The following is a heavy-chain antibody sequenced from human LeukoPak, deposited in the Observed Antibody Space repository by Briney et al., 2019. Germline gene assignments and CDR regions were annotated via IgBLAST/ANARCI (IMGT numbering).Heavy chain of an antibody. D-gene: IGHD4-17*01. J-gene: IGHJ3*02. CDR3: AKDPNGDYIGAFDM. CDR2: ISYDGSNS. V-gene: IGHV3-30*18. CDR1: GFTFSNYG. Sequence: GRSLRLSCAASGFTFSNYGMHWVRQAPGKGLDWVAVISYDGSNSYYADSVKGRFTISRDNFKNTLYLQMNSLRAEDTALYHCAKDPNGDYIGAFDMWGQGTMVTVSS.